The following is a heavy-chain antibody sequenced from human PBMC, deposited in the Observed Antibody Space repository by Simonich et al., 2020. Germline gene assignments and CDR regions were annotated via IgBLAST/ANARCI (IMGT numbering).Heavy chain of an antibody. D-gene: IGHD6-6*01. CDR3: ATGFEYSSSSWAFDI. Sequence: EVQLVQSGAEVKKPGDTVKITCKGSGYTFTNYYIHCVQQAPGTGLEWMGLVDPKDGETIYAETFQGRVTITADTSTDTAYMELSSLRSEDTAVYYCATGFEYSSSSWAFDIWGQGTMVTVSS. V-gene: IGHV1-69-2*01. J-gene: IGHJ3*02. CDR1: GYTFTNYY. CDR2: VDPKDGET.